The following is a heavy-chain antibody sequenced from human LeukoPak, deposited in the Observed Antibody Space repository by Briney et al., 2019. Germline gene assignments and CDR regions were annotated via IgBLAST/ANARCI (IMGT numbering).Heavy chain of an antibody. J-gene: IGHJ4*02. CDR2: IKHDGSEK. V-gene: IGHV3-7*01. CDR1: GFNFSNYC. D-gene: IGHD3-16*01. CDR3: ARALSHCLDY. Sequence: GGSLRLSCVVSGFNFSNYCMNWVRQAPGKGLEWVANIKHDGSEKYYVDSVKGRFSISRDNAKKSLYLQMNSLRAEDTAAYYCARALSHCLDYWGQGTLVTVSS.